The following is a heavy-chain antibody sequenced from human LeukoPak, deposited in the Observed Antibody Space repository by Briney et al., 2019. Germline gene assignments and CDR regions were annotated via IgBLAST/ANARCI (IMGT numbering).Heavy chain of an antibody. CDR3: ARGLRVAATPTCLGY. D-gene: IGHD2-15*01. V-gene: IGHV1-69*04. J-gene: IGHJ4*02. Sequence: SVKVSCKASGGTFSSYAISWVRQAPGQGLEWMGRIIPILGIANYAQKFQGRVTITADKSTSTAYMELSRLRSDDTAVYYCARGLRVAATPTCLGYWGQGTLVTVSS. CDR2: IIPILGIA. CDR1: GGTFSSYA.